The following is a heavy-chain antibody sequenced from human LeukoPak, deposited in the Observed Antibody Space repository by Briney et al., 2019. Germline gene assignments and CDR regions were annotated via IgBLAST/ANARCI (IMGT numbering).Heavy chain of an antibody. Sequence: GGTLRLSCEGFGFRFSHYGMNWVRQAPGKGLEWVSRINSDGSSTSYADSVKGRFTISRDNAKNTLYLQMNSLRAEDTAVYYCARDVDGDFTSYFDYWGQGTLVTVSS. CDR3: ARDVDGDFTSYFDY. J-gene: IGHJ4*02. CDR1: GFRFSHYG. V-gene: IGHV3-74*01. CDR2: INSDGSST. D-gene: IGHD4-17*01.